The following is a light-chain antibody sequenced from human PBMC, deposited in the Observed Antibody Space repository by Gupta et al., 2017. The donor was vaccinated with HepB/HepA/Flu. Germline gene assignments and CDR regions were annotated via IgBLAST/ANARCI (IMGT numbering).Light chain of an antibody. CDR1: RSLVHTDGNTY. CDR3: MPVTQFIT. Sequence: DIVMTQTPLSSPVTLGQPVSISCRSSRSLVHTDGNTYLSWFHQRPGQPPRLLIYKVSNRFSGVPDRFSGSGAVTDFTLKIRRVEAEAVGIYYCMPVTQFITFGQGTRLEIK. V-gene: IGKV2-24*01. J-gene: IGKJ5*01. CDR2: KVS.